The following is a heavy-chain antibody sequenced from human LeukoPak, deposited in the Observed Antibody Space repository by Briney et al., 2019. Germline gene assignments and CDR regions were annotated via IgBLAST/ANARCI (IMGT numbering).Heavy chain of an antibody. Sequence: GGSLRLSCAASGFTFSNYWMTWVRQAPGEGLEWVAIIKQDGSEKYYVDSVKGRFTISRDNAKSSLYLQMDSLRAEDTAVYYCARDLETYYNFWSGSYRTDYYYYMDVWGKGTTVTVSS. CDR1: GFTFSNYW. D-gene: IGHD3-3*01. J-gene: IGHJ6*03. V-gene: IGHV3-7*01. CDR3: ARDLETYYNFWSGSYRTDYYYYMDV. CDR2: IKQDGSEK.